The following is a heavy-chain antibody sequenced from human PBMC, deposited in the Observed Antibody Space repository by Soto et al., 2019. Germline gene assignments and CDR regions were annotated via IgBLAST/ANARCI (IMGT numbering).Heavy chain of an antibody. CDR1: GGTFSSYA. J-gene: IGHJ4*02. CDR2: IIPIFGTA. D-gene: IGHD2-2*01. CDR3: ARAYCSSTSCYYPYYFDY. V-gene: IGHV1-69*06. Sequence: QVQLVQSGAEVKKPGSSVKVSCKASGGTFSSYAISWVRQAPGQGLEWMGGIIPIFGTANYAQKFQGRVTITADKSTSTAYMELSSLRSEDTAVYYCARAYCSSTSCYYPYYFDYWGQGTLFTVSS.